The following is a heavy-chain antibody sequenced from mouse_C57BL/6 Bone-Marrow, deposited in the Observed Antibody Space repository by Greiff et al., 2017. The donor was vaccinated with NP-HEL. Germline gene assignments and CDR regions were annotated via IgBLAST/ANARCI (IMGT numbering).Heavy chain of an antibody. CDR2: IDPEDGDT. D-gene: IGHD1-1*02. J-gene: IGHJ1*03. CDR1: GFNIKDYY. V-gene: IGHV14-1*01. CDR3: TMGGTWYFDV. Sequence: EVQLQQSGAELVRPGASVKLSCTASGFNIKDYYMHWVKQRPEQGLEWIGRIDPEDGDTEYAPKFQGKATMTADTSSNTAYLQLSRLTSEDTAVYYCTMGGTWYFDVWGTGTTVTVSS.